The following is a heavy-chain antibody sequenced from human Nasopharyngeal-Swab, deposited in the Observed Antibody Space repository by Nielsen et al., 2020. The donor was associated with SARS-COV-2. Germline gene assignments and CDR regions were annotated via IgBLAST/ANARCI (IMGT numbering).Heavy chain of an antibody. D-gene: IGHD6-19*01. J-gene: IGHJ4*02. CDR1: GSSISSGYY. CDR2: IYHSGST. Sequence: SETLSLTCTVSGSSISSGYYWGWIRQPPGKGLEWIGSIYHSGSTYYNPSLKSRVTISVDTSKNQFSLKLSSVTAADTAVYYCARGGYSSGWVVYWGQGTLVTVSP. CDR3: ARGGYSSGWVVY. V-gene: IGHV4-38-2*02.